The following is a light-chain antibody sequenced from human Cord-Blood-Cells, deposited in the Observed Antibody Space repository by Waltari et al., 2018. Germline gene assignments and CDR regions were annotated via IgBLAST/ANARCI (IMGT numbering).Light chain of an antibody. Sequence: QSALTQPAPVWGSPGQAITISCTGTSRDGGGYHYVSWYQQHPCKAPKLMIYDVSNRPSGVSNRFSGSKSGNTASLTISGLQAEDEADYYCSSYTSSSTRVFGGGTKLTVL. CDR2: DVS. CDR1: SRDGGGYHY. V-gene: IGLV2-14*01. CDR3: SSYTSSSTRV. J-gene: IGLJ3*02.